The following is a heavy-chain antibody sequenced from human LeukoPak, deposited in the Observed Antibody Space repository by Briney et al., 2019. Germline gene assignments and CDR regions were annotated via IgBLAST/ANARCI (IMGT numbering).Heavy chain of an antibody. D-gene: IGHD6-13*01. J-gene: IGHJ3*02. CDR2: ISSSGSTI. CDR3: AREGIADAFDI. Sequence: GGSLRLSCAASGFTFSSYEMNWVRQAPGKGLEWISYISSSGSTIYYADSVKGRSTISRDNAKNSLYLQMSSLRVEDTAVYYCAREGIADAFDIWGQGTMVTVSS. V-gene: IGHV3-48*03. CDR1: GFTFSSYE.